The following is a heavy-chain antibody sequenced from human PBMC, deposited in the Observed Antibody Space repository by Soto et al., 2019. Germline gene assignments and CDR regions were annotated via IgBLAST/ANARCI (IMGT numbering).Heavy chain of an antibody. CDR1: GYTLTELS. CDR3: ATLSKSYTGDYGDYYPSDYNGMDV. V-gene: IGHV1-24*01. J-gene: IGHJ6*02. CDR2: FDPEDGET. Sequence: ASVKVSCKASGYTLTELSMHWVRQAPGKGLEWMGGFDPEDGETIYAQKFQGRVTMTEDTSTDTAYMELSSLRSEDTAVYYCATLSKSYTGDYGDYYPSDYNGMDVWGQGTTVTVSS. D-gene: IGHD4-17*01.